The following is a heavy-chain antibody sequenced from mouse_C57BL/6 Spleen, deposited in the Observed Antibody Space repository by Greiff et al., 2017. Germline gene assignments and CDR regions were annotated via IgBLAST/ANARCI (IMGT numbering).Heavy chain of an antibody. CDR2: ISDGGSYT. V-gene: IGHV5-4*03. J-gene: IGHJ3*01. CDR3: ARVPYYDYSWFAY. D-gene: IGHD2-4*01. CDR1: GFTFSSYA. Sequence: EVNVVESGGGLVKPGGSLKLSCAASGFTFSSYAMSWVRQTPEKRLEWVATISDGGSYTYYPDNVKGRFTISRDNAKNNLYLQMSHLKSEDTAMYYCARVPYYDYSWFAYWGQGTLVTVSA.